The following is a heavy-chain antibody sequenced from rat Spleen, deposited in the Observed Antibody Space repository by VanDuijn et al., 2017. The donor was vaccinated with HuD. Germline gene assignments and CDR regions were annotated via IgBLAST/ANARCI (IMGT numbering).Heavy chain of an antibody. V-gene: IGHV3-1*01. Sequence: EVQLQESGPGLVKPSQSLSLTCSVTGYSITSNYWGWIRKFPGNKVEWMGYISYRGSTSYNPSLKSRISITRDTSKNQFFLQLNSVTTEDTATYYCAGAGYLRDWYFDFWGPGTMVTVSS. D-gene: IGHD2-2*01. CDR3: AGAGYLRDWYFDF. CDR1: GYSITSNY. CDR2: ISYRGST. J-gene: IGHJ1*01.